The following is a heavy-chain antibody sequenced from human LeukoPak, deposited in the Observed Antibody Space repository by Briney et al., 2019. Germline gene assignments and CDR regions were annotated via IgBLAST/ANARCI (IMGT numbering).Heavy chain of an antibody. V-gene: IGHV3-7*03. CDR2: IKQDGSEK. J-gene: IGHJ4*02. CDR1: GFTSSTYW. CDR3: ARTMDTAMVAYYFDY. D-gene: IGHD5-18*01. Sequence: GGSLRLSCAASGFTSSTYWMSWVRQAPGKGLEWVASIKQDGSEKYYVDSVKGRFTISRDNAKNSLYLQVNSLRAEDTAVYYCARTMDTAMVAYYFDYWGQGTLVTVS.